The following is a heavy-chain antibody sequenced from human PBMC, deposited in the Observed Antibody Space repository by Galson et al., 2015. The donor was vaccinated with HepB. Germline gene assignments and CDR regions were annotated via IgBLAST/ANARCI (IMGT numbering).Heavy chain of an antibody. CDR1: GFTFSSYA. CDR3: AKDGTMYGGFLDPATLGQEWYFDY. V-gene: IGHV3-30-3*01. J-gene: IGHJ4*02. Sequence: SLRLSCAASGFTFSSYAMHWVRQAPGKGLEWVAVISYDGSNKYYADSVKGRFTVSRDNSKNTLYLQMNSLRAEDTAVYYCAKDGTMYGGFLDPATLGQEWYFDYWGQGTLVTVSS. CDR2: ISYDGSNK. D-gene: IGHD3/OR15-3a*01.